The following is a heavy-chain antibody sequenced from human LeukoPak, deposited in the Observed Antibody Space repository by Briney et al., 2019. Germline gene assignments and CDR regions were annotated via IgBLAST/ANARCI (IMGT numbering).Heavy chain of an antibody. D-gene: IGHD3-10*01. CDR2: IYSGGST. V-gene: IGHV3-53*01. J-gene: IGHJ6*02. Sequence: GGSLRLSCAASGFTVSSNYMSWVRQAPGKGLEWVSVIYSGGSTYSADSVKGRFTISRDNSKNTLYLQMNSLGAEDTAVYYCARERITMVRGVIRVRYYYYGMDVWGQGTTVTVSS. CDR1: GFTVSSNY. CDR3: ARERITMVRGVIRVRYYYYGMDV.